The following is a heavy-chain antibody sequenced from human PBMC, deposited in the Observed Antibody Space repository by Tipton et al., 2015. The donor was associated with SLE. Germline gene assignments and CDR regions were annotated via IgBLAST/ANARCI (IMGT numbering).Heavy chain of an antibody. CDR1: GGSISSRHYY. CDR2: IYYSGST. Sequence: TLSLTCTVSGGSISSRHYYWGWIRQPPGKGLEWIGCIYYSGSTNYNPSLKSRVTISVDTSKNQFSLKLSSVTAADTAVYYCARVGITGTTWDWYFDLWGRGTLVTVSS. D-gene: IGHD1-7*01. CDR3: ARVGITGTTWDWYFDL. J-gene: IGHJ2*01. V-gene: IGHV4-39*07.